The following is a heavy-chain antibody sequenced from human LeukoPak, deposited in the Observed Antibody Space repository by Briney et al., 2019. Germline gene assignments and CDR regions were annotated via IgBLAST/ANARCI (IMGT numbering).Heavy chain of an antibody. Sequence: GGSLRLSCAASGFTFSSYAMSWVRQAPGNGPEWVANIKHDGSKKYYVDSVRGRFTISRDNAKSSLYLQMNSLRVEDTAMYYCARKGVTRDACDMWGQGTMVTVSS. CDR3: ARKGVTRDACDM. J-gene: IGHJ3*02. CDR2: IKHDGSKK. D-gene: IGHD2-21*02. CDR1: GFTFSSYA. V-gene: IGHV3-7*03.